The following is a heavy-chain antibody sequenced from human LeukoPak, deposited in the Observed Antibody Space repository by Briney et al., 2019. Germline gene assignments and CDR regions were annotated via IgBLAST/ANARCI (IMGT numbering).Heavy chain of an antibody. V-gene: IGHV1-46*01. CDR3: ARDYCSGGSCYSIFDY. Sequence: ASVKVSCKASGYTFTSYDINWVRQAPGQGLEWMGIINPSGGSTSYAQKFQGRVTMTRDTSTSTVYMELSSLRSEDTAVYYCARDYCSGGSCYSIFDYWGQGTLVTVSS. CDR1: GYTFTSYD. CDR2: INPSGGST. J-gene: IGHJ4*02. D-gene: IGHD2-15*01.